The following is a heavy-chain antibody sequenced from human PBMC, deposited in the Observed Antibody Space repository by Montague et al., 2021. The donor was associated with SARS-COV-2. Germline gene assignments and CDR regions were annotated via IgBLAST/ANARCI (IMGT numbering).Heavy chain of an antibody. Sequence: PALVKPTQTLTLTCTFSGFSLSTSGMCVSWIRQPPGKALEWLALIDWDDDKYYSTSLKTRLTISKDTSKNQVVFTMTNMDPVDTATYYCARIRDYDILTGSYSGFDYWGQGTLVTVSS. J-gene: IGHJ4*02. CDR2: IDWDDDK. V-gene: IGHV2-70*01. CDR1: GFSLSTSGMC. CDR3: ARIRDYDILTGSYSGFDY. D-gene: IGHD3-9*01.